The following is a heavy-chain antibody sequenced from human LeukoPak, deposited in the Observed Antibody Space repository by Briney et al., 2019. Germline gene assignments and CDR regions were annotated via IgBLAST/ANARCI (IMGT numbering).Heavy chain of an antibody. CDR3: AREPRQIAAAKINWFDP. V-gene: IGHV3-7*01. CDR1: GFTFSRYW. J-gene: IGHJ5*02. CDR2: IKQDGSDE. D-gene: IGHD6-13*01. Sequence: PGGSLRLSCAASGFTFSRYWMSWVRQAPGKGLEWVALIKQDGSDEFYVDSVKGRFTISRDNAKNSLYLQMNSLRAEDTAVYYCAREPRQIAAAKINWFDPWGQGTLVTVSS.